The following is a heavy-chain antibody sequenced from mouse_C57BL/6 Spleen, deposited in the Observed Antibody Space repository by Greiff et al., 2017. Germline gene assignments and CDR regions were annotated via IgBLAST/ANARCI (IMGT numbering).Heavy chain of an antibody. Sequence: QVQLQQPGAELVRPGSSVKLSCKASGYTFTSYWMDWVKQRPGQGLEWIGNIYPSDSETHYNQKFKDKATLTVDKSSSTAYMQLSSLTSEDSAVYYYARGATERDYWGQGTTLTVSS. CDR3: ARGATERDY. J-gene: IGHJ2*01. D-gene: IGHD3-1*01. CDR1: GYTFTSYW. V-gene: IGHV1-61*01. CDR2: IYPSDSET.